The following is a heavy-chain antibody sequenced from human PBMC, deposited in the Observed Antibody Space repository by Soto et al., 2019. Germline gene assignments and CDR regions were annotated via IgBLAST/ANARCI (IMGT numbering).Heavy chain of an antibody. D-gene: IGHD3-16*01. J-gene: IGHJ5*02. Sequence: EVQLVESGGGVVKPGGSLRLSCAASGFTFSNAWVSWDRQAPGKGLEWVGRIKSKTDGGTTDYAAPVKGRVTISRDDKNTTLYLQIHSLKTDDTAVYYCTTPEQRFGEFDPWGQGTLVTVST. CDR1: GFTFSNAW. V-gene: IGHV3-15*01. CDR3: TTPEQRFGEFDP. CDR2: IKSKTDGGTT.